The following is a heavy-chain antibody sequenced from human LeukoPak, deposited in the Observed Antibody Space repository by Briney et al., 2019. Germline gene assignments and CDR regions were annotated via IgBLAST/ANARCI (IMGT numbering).Heavy chain of an antibody. J-gene: IGHJ4*02. CDR3: ARELTYADY. CDR2: IYSSGST. V-gene: IGHV4-30-4*01. Sequence: PQTLSLTCTVSGGSISSGDYYWRWIRQPPGKGLELIGYIYSSGSTYYTPSLKSRVTMSVDTSKNQFSLKLSSVTAADTAVYYCARELTYADYWGQGTLVTVSS. CDR1: GGSISSGDYY. D-gene: IGHD4/OR15-4a*01.